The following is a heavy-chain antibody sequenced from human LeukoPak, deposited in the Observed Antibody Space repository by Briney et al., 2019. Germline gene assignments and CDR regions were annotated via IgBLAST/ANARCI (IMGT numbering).Heavy chain of an antibody. Sequence: ASVKVSCKASGGTFSSYAISWVRQAPGQGLEWMGRFIPIFGTANYAQKFQGRVTITTDESTSTAYMELSSLRSEDTAVYYCARTPSSGWYHGEEFDYWGQGTLVTVSS. D-gene: IGHD6-19*01. V-gene: IGHV1-69*05. J-gene: IGHJ4*02. CDR1: GGTFSSYA. CDR2: FIPIFGTA. CDR3: ARTPSSGWYHGEEFDY.